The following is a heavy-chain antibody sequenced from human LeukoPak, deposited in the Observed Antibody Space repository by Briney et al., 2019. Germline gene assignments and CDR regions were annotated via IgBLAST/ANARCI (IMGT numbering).Heavy chain of an antibody. Sequence: SQTLSLTCDIFGDSVSSNTAAWNWIRQSPSRGLEWLGRALYRSQWYNDYAASVKGRIAINPDTTKYQFSLQLNSVTPEDTAVYYCARDRRGDVDLDYWGQGTLVTVSS. CDR1: GDSVSSNTAA. D-gene: IGHD3-10*01. V-gene: IGHV6-1*01. CDR2: ALYRSQWYN. CDR3: ARDRRGDVDLDY. J-gene: IGHJ4*02.